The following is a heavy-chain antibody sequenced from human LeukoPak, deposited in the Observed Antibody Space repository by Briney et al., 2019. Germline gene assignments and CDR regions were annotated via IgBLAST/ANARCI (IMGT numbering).Heavy chain of an antibody. Sequence: GGCLRLSCAASGFTFSSYAMHWVRQAPGKGLEYVSAISSNGGSTYYANSVKGRFTISRDNAKNSLYLQMNSLRAEDTAVYYCARDRVTMIVVVKYYYGLDVWGQGTTVTVSS. J-gene: IGHJ6*02. CDR1: GFTFSSYA. D-gene: IGHD3-22*01. CDR3: ARDRVTMIVVVKYYYGLDV. CDR2: ISSNGGST. V-gene: IGHV3-64*01.